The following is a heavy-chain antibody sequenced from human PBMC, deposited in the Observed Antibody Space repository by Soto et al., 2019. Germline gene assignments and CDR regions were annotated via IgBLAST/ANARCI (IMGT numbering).Heavy chain of an antibody. V-gene: IGHV4-59*12. J-gene: IGHJ4*02. D-gene: IGHD2-21*02. CDR2: IYYSGST. CDR1: GGSISSYY. CDR3: ARGGDYPAVDFDY. Sequence: SETLSLTCTVSGGSISSYYWSWIRQPPGKGLEWIGYIYYSGSTNYNPSLKSRVTISVDTSKNQFSLKLSSVTAADTAVYYCARGGDYPAVDFDYWGQGTLVTVSS.